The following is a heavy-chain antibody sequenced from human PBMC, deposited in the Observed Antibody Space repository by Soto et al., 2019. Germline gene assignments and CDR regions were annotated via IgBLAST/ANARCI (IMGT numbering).Heavy chain of an antibody. Sequence: GASVKVSCKASGYTFTNYYMHWVRQAPGQGLEWMGIIDPSGGSTSYAQKFQGRVTMTRDTSTSTDYMELSSLTSEDTAVYYCARVWRQQVGRGDFDIWGQGTMVTVSS. CDR2: IDPSGGST. J-gene: IGHJ3*02. V-gene: IGHV1-46*03. CDR3: ARVWRQQVGRGDFDI. D-gene: IGHD6-13*01. CDR1: GYTFTNYY.